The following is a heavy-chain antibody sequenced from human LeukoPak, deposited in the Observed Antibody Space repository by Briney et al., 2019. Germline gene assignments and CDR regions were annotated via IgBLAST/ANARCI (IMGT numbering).Heavy chain of an antibody. V-gene: IGHV4-39*07. J-gene: IGHJ4*02. Sequence: SETLSLTCTVSGGSISSSSYYWGWIRQPPGKGLEWIGSIYYSGSTYYNPSLKSRVTISVDTSKNQFSLKLSSVTAADTAVYYCARVANQPGKKGEYYFDYWGQGTLVTVSS. CDR3: ARVANQPGKKGEYYFDY. CDR2: IYYSGST. CDR1: GGSISSSSYY. D-gene: IGHD1-14*01.